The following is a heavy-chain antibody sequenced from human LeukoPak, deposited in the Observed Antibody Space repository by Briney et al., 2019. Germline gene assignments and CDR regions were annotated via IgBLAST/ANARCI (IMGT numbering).Heavy chain of an antibody. CDR1: GFIFSSYD. CDR2: ISRAGDRT. Sequence: PGGSLRLSCVGSGFIFSSYDMGWVRQAPGKGLEWVSSISRAGDRTYYEDSVKGRFTISRDNAKNSLYLQMNSLRAEDTAVYYCARDRRKNYYDSSGYYSPRDWYFDLWGRGTLVTVSS. V-gene: IGHV3-21*01. J-gene: IGHJ2*01. D-gene: IGHD3-22*01. CDR3: ARDRRKNYYDSSGYYSPRDWYFDL.